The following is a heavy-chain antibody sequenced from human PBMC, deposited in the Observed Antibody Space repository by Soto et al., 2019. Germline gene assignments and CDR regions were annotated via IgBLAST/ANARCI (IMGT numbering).Heavy chain of an antibody. D-gene: IGHD2-8*02. J-gene: IGHJ4*02. CDR1: GDTVSTNNAA. CDR3: ARGATWSFDY. Sequence: QVQLQQSGPVLVMPSQTLSLTCAISGDTVSTNNAAWHWIRQSPSRGLEWLARTYYRSKWYTNYGLPVKSRITINAATSNTQFSLHLNSVTPEDTAVYYCARGATWSFDYWGQGTLVTVSS. CDR2: TYYRSKWYT. V-gene: IGHV6-1*01.